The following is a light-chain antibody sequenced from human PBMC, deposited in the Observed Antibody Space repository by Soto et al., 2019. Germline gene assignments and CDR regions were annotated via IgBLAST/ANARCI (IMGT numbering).Light chain of an antibody. Sequence: QSALTQPRSVSGSPGQSVTFCTGTSGDIGAYNYVSWYQFHPGKAPKMIIYDVNKRPSGVPDRFSGSKSGNTASLTISWLQAEDEADYYCCSYAHTSRVFGGGTKLTVL. CDR2: DVN. CDR3: CSYAHTSRV. J-gene: IGLJ3*02. CDR1: SGDIGAYNY. V-gene: IGLV2-11*01.